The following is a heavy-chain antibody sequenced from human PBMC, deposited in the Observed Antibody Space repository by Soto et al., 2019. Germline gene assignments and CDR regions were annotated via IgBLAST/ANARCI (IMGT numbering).Heavy chain of an antibody. Sequence: GGSLRLSCAASGFTFNEYYMSWILQAPWKGLEWISYSSNSGTFARYADSVKGRFSISRDNAKNSLYLQINSLRGDDTAIYYCARSGDNYNLLDYWGQGTPVTVSS. J-gene: IGHJ4*02. CDR1: GFTFNEYY. V-gene: IGHV3-11*06. CDR3: ARSGDNYNLLDY. D-gene: IGHD1-1*01. CDR2: SSNSGTFA.